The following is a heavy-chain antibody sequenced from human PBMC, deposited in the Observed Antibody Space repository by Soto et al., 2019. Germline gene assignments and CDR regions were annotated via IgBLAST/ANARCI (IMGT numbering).Heavy chain of an antibody. CDR2: INHSGST. CDR3: ARARDGSGGRISLNWFDP. Sequence: PSETLSLTCTVSGGSVSSSSYYWGWIRQPPGKGLEWIGEINHSGSTNYNPSLKSRVTISVDTSKNQFSLKLSSVTAADTAVYYCARARDGSGGRISLNWFDPWGQGTLVTVSS. V-gene: IGHV4-39*07. CDR1: GGSVSSSSYY. D-gene: IGHD3-10*01. J-gene: IGHJ5*02.